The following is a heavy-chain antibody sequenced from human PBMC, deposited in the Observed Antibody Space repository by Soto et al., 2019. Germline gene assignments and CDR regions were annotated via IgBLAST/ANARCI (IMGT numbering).Heavy chain of an antibody. D-gene: IGHD2-15*01. CDR2: IYYSGST. CDR1: DGYIISSGGC. J-gene: IGHJ5*02. V-gene: IGHV4-39*07. Sequence: SETQCLTCSVADGYIISSGGCWGWIRKPPGKGLEWIGSIYYSGSTYYNPSLKSRVTISVDTSKNQFSLKLSSVTAADTAVYYCARGRVVVVVAATRYWFDPWGQGTLVTVSS. CDR3: ARGRVVVVVAATRYWFDP.